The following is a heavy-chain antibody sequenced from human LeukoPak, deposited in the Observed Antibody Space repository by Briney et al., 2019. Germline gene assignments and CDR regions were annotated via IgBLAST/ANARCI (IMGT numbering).Heavy chain of an antibody. Sequence: ASVKVSCKASGGTFSSYAISWVRQAPGQGLEWMGGIIPIFGTANYAQKFQGRVTITADKSTSTAYMELSSLRSEDTAVYYCARSSQLEPDAYAFDIWGQGTMVTVSS. CDR2: IIPIFGTA. V-gene: IGHV1-69*06. CDR3: ARSSQLEPDAYAFDI. J-gene: IGHJ3*02. D-gene: IGHD1-1*01. CDR1: GGTFSSYA.